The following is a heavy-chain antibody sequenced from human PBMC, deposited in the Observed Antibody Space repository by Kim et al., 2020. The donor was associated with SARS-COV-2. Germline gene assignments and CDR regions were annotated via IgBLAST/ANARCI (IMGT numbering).Heavy chain of an antibody. CDR2: IDPSDSYT. Sequence: GESLKISCKGSGYSFTSYWISWVRQMPGKGLEWMGRIDPSDSYTNYSPSFQGHVTISADKSISTAYLQWSSLKASDTAMYYCARSLYSIIGVTNMDVWGQGTTVTVSS. CDR1: GYSFTSYW. CDR3: ARSLYSIIGVTNMDV. V-gene: IGHV5-10-1*01. D-gene: IGHD4-4*01. J-gene: IGHJ6*02.